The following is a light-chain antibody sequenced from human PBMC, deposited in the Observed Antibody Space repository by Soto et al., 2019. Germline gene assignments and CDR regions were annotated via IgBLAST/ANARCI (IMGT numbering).Light chain of an antibody. J-gene: IGLJ2*01. CDR3: TSYTSSSTPVV. Sequence: QSALTQPASVSGSPGQSITISCTGTSSDIGGYNYVSWYQHHPGKAPKLMIFEVSNRPSGISDRFSGSKSGNTASLTISGLPAEDEADYYCTSYTSSSTPVVFGGGTKLTVL. CDR1: SSDIGGYNY. V-gene: IGLV2-14*01. CDR2: EVS.